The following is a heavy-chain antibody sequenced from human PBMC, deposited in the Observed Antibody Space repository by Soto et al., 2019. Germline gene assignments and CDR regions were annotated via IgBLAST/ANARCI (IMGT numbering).Heavy chain of an antibody. D-gene: IGHD5-18*01. CDR2: IRSKANSYAT. V-gene: IGHV3-73*01. CDR3: TRGYSYGYFDYYYGMDV. Sequence: GGSLRLSCAASGFTFSGSAMHWVRQASGKGLEWVGRIRSKANSYATAYAASVKGRFTISRDDSKNTAYLQMNSLKTEDTAVDYCTRGYSYGYFDYYYGMDVWGQGTTVTVSS. CDR1: GFTFSGSA. J-gene: IGHJ6*02.